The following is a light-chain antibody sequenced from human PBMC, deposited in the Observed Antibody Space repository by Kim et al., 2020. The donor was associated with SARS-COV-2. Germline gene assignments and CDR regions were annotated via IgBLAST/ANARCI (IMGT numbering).Light chain of an antibody. J-gene: IGLJ3*02. Sequence: SYELTQPSSVSVSPGQTARITCSGDVLAKKYARWFQQKPGQAPVLVIYIDSERPSGIPERFSGSSSGTTVTLTISGAQVEDEADYYCYSAADNNHWVFGGGTQLTVL. CDR2: IDS. CDR1: VLAKKY. CDR3: YSAADNNHWV. V-gene: IGLV3-27*01.